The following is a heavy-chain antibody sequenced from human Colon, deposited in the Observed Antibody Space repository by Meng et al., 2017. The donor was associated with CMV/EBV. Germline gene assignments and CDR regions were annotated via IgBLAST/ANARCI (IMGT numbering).Heavy chain of an antibody. V-gene: IGHV3-66*01. CDR2: IYDTGTR. J-gene: IGHJ5*02. Sequence: GSLRLSCAASGFRVSQNYISWVRQRPGKGLEWLSVIYDTGTRYYADSVKGRFTVSRDESKNTVFLQMNNLRVEDTAVYYCARNRLECGGDCYFADSWGQGTLVTVSS. CDR3: ARNRLECGGDCYFADS. D-gene: IGHD2-21*02. CDR1: GFRVSQNY.